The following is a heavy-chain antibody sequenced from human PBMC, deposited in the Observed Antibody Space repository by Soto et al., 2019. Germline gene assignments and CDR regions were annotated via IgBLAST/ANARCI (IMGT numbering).Heavy chain of an antibody. CDR2: INSDGSST. D-gene: IGHD3-10*01. Sequence: PGGSLRLSCAASGFTFSSYWMHWVRQAPGKGLVWVSRINSDGSSTSYADSVKGRFTISRDNAKNTLYLQMNSLRAEDTAVYYCARQVWFGELLHLINYYGMDVWGQGTTVTVSS. CDR3: ARQVWFGELLHLINYYGMDV. J-gene: IGHJ6*02. V-gene: IGHV3-74*01. CDR1: GFTFSSYW.